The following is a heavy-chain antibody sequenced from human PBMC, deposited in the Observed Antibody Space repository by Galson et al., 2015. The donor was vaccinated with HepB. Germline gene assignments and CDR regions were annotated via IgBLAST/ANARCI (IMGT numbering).Heavy chain of an antibody. J-gene: IGHJ3*02. D-gene: IGHD3-3*01. CDR3: ARGPQPIWIDAFDI. V-gene: IGHV3-30-3*01. Sequence: SLRLSCAASGFTFSNAWMSWVRQAPGKGLEWVAVISYDGSNKYYADSVKGRFTISRDNSKNTLYLQMNSLRAEDTAVYYCARGPQPIWIDAFDIWGQGTMVTVSS. CDR1: GFTFSNAW. CDR2: ISYDGSNK.